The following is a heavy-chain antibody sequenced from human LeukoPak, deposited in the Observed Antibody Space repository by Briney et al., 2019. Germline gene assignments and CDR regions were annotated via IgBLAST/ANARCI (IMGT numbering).Heavy chain of an antibody. CDR2: INPSGGST. D-gene: IGHD3-10*01. CDR1: GYTFTSYY. Sequence: ASVKVSCKASGYTFTSYYMHWVRQAPGQGLEWMGIINPSGGSTSYAQKFQGRVTMTRNTSISTVYMELSSLRSEDTAVYYCARGREFGESWNYYGMDVWGQGTTVTVSS. CDR3: ARGREFGESWNYYGMDV. J-gene: IGHJ6*02. V-gene: IGHV1-46*01.